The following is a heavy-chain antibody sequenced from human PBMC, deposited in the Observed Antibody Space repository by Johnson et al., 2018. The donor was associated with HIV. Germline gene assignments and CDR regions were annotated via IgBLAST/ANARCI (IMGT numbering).Heavy chain of an antibody. D-gene: IGHD2-15*01. CDR3: SSARGEESDDAFDI. Sequence: QMLLVESGGGLVQPGGSLRLSCAASGFTFSSNGMHWVRQAPGKGLEWVSAIWCDGGSKYYANSVKGRFTISRDNSKNTLYLKLNSLRAEDKAVYYCSSARGEESDDAFDIWGQGTMVTVSS. J-gene: IGHJ3*02. CDR2: IWCDGGSK. CDR1: GFTFSSNG. V-gene: IGHV3-33*08.